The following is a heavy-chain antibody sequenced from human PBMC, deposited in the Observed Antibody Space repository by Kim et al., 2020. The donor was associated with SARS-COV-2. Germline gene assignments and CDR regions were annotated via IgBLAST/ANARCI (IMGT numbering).Heavy chain of an antibody. J-gene: IGHJ4*02. Sequence: ADSVKGRFTISRDNSKNTLYLQMNSLRAEDTAVYYCARDRNDYEPGEFDYWGQGTLVTVSS. CDR3: ARDRNDYEPGEFDY. D-gene: IGHD4-17*01. V-gene: IGHV3-33*01.